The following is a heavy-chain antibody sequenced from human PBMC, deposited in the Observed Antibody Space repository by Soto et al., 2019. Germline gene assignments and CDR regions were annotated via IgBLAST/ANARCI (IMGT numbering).Heavy chain of an antibody. V-gene: IGHV3-43D*04. CDR1: GFTFNYYA. CDR3: AKDVCSGSTPSCDTRFDF. Sequence: GGSLRLSCAASGFTFNYYAMHWVRQAPGKGLAWVSLISWDGGRTYYADSVRGRFIVSRDSSKNSLYLQMSSLRVEDTALYYCAKDVCSGSTPSCDTRFDFWGQGALVTVSS. J-gene: IGHJ4*02. D-gene: IGHD2-2*02. CDR2: ISWDGGRT.